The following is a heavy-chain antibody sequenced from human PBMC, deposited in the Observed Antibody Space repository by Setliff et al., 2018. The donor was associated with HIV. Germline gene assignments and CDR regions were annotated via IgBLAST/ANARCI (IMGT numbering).Heavy chain of an antibody. CDR3: ARDDPIRKEVASGLDY. Sequence: ASVKVSCKASGYTFTSYGITWVRQAPGQGLEWMGWISGYNGNTDYAQNLQGRVTMTTDTSTSTAYMELRSLRSDDTAVYYCARDDPIRKEVASGLDYWGQGTLVTVSS. V-gene: IGHV1-18*01. CDR2: ISGYNGNT. J-gene: IGHJ4*02. CDR1: GYTFTSYG. D-gene: IGHD3-10*01.